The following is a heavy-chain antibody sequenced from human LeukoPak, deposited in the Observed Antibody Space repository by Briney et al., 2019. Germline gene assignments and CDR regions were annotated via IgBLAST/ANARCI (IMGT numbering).Heavy chain of an antibody. Sequence: GGSLRLSCAASGFTFSSYWMHWVRQVPGQGLVWVSGINTDGSSTSYAGSVKGRFTISRDNAKNTLYLQMNSLRAEDTAVYYRARASMRMSTAGLVDYWGQGTLVTVSS. CDR1: GFTFSSYW. D-gene: IGHD6-13*01. CDR3: ARASMRMSTAGLVDY. CDR2: INTDGSST. J-gene: IGHJ4*02. V-gene: IGHV3-74*01.